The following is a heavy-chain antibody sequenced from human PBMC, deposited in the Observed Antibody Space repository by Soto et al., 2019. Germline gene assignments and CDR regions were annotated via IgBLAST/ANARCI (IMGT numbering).Heavy chain of an antibody. D-gene: IGHD5-12*01. CDR1: GDSVSSNSAA. Sequence: QSQTLSLTCAISGDSVSSNSAAWNWIRQSPSRGLEWLGRTYYRSKWYNDYAVSVKSRITINPDTSKNQFSLQLNSVTPEDTAVYYCARGSTKANGGEWLRLRYYYYYYMDVWGKGTTVTVSS. J-gene: IGHJ6*03. CDR3: ARGSTKANGGEWLRLRYYYYYYMDV. V-gene: IGHV6-1*01. CDR2: TYYRSKWYN.